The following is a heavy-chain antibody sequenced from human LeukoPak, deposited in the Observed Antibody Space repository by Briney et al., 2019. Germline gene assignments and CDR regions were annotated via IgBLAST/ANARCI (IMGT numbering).Heavy chain of an antibody. J-gene: IGHJ4*02. CDR3: ARELVATGTWGYDY. V-gene: IGHV3-74*01. Sequence: GGSLRLSCAASGFTLSHYWMHWVRQAPGKGLVWVSRMNSDGSSTTYADSVKGRFTVSRDNAKNTLYLQMNNLRAEDTAVYHCARELVATGTWGYDYWGQGTLVSVSS. CDR1: GFTLSHYW. D-gene: IGHD2-21*02. CDR2: MNSDGSST.